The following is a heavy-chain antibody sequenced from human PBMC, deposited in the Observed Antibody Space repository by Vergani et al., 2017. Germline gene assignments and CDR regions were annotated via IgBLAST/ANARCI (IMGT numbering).Heavy chain of an antibody. CDR2: IYSGVST. CDR1: GFTVSSNY. J-gene: IGHJ4*02. V-gene: IGHV3-53*01. Sequence: VQLQESGPGLVKPSETLSLSCAASGFTVSSNYMSWVRQAPGKGLEWVSVIYSGVSTYYADSVKGRFTISRDNSKNTLYRQLNSLRAEDTAVYYCARVGQNYFDYWGQGTLVTVSS. CDR3: ARVGQNYFDY.